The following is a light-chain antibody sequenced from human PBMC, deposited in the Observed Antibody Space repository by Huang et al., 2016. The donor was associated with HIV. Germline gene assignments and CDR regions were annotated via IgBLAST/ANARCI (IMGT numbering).Light chain of an antibody. CDR1: QSISSY. V-gene: IGKV1-39*01. Sequence: DIQMTQSPSSLSASVGDRVTITCRASQSISSYLNWYQQKPGKAPKLLIYAASSLQSGVPSRVSVSGSGTDFTLTISSLQPEDFATYYCQQSYSTPVFGQGTRLEIK. CDR3: QQSYSTPV. CDR2: AAS. J-gene: IGKJ5*01.